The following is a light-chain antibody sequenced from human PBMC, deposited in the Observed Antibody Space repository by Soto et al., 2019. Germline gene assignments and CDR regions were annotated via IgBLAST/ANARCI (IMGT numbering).Light chain of an antibody. Sequence: EIVMTQSPATLSVSPGERATLSCRASQSVSTNLAWYQQKPGQAPGLLIYDASTRATGLPARFSGSGSGTEFTLTIGRLQSEGFGVYYCHQYNNGPITFGQGTRLEI. J-gene: IGKJ5*01. V-gene: IGKV3-15*01. CDR3: HQYNNGPIT. CDR1: QSVSTN. CDR2: DAS.